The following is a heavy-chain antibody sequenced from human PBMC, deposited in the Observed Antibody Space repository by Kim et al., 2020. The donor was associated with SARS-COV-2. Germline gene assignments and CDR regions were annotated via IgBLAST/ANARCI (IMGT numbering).Heavy chain of an antibody. V-gene: IGHV4-38-2*02. CDR1: GYSISSGYY. CDR2: IYHSGST. Sequence: SETLSLTCTVSGYSISSGYYWGWIRQPPGKGLEWIGSIYHSGSTYYNPSLKSRVTISVDTSKNQFSLKLSSVTAADTAVYYCARKVGPQTFDYWGQGTLVTVSS. D-gene: IGHD3-3*01. CDR3: ARKVGPQTFDY. J-gene: IGHJ4*02.